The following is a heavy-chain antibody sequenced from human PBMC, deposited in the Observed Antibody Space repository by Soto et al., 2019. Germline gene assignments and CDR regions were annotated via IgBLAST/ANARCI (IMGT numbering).Heavy chain of an antibody. V-gene: IGHV5-51*01. CDR1: WNSFTHYL. CDR2: IYPCDSDT. CDR3: ARRRDGYHDAFDI. Sequence: GGPKNSFEGFWNSFTHYLIGWGRQMPGERQGGGGVIYPCDSDTRKRPSFPSPGTLSAAKSISTAYLQWSSLKASDTAMYYCARRRDGYHDAFDIWGQGTMVTVSS. J-gene: IGHJ3*02. D-gene: IGHD5-12*01.